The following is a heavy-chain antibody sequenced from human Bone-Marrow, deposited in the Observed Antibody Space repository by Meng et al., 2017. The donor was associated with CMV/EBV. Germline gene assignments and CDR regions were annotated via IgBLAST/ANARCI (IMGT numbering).Heavy chain of an antibody. CDR2: ISYDGSNK. Sequence: GESLKISCAASGFTFSSYAMHWVRQAPGKGLEWVAVISYDGSNKYYADSVKGRFTISRDNSKKTLYLQMNSLRAEDTAEYCCAKEPSRSRSYGEYFQHWGQGTLVTVSS. J-gene: IGHJ1*01. V-gene: IGHV3-30*04. CDR3: AKEPSRSRSYGEYFQH. CDR1: GFTFSSYA. D-gene: IGHD1-26*01.